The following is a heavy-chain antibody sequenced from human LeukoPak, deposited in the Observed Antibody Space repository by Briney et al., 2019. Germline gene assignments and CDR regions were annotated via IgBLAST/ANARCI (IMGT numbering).Heavy chain of an antibody. Sequence: PSETLSLTCAVYGGSFSGYYWSWIRQPPGKGLVWVSRIKNDGSSTTYADSVKGRFTISRDNVKNSLCLQMNSLRAEDTAVYYCARLVWGGGSLDAFDIWGQGTMVTVSS. J-gene: IGHJ3*02. CDR1: GGSFSGYY. CDR2: IKNDGSST. V-gene: IGHV3-74*01. CDR3: ARLVWGGGSLDAFDI. D-gene: IGHD3-16*01.